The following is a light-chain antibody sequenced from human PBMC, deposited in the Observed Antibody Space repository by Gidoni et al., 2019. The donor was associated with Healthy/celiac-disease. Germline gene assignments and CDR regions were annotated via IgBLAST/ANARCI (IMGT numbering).Light chain of an antibody. Sequence: EIVLTQSPGTLSLSQGERATLSCRASQSVSSSYLAWYQQKPGQAPRLLIYGASSRATGIPDRFSGSGSGTDFTLTISRLEPEDFAVYYCQQSRIFGGGTKVEIK. CDR3: QQSRI. J-gene: IGKJ4*01. CDR1: QSVSSSY. V-gene: IGKV3-20*01. CDR2: GAS.